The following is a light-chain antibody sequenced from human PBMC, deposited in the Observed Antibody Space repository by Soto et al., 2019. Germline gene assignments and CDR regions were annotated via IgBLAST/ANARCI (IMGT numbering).Light chain of an antibody. Sequence: EIVLTQSPGTLSLSPGQRATLSCRASQRLSASDIAWYQQKPGQAPRLLIYGASSRATGIPDRFSGSGSGTDFTLTISRLEPEDFAVYYCQQYGSSLITFGQGTRLEIK. CDR3: QQYGSSLIT. J-gene: IGKJ5*01. CDR2: GAS. V-gene: IGKV3-20*01. CDR1: QRLSASD.